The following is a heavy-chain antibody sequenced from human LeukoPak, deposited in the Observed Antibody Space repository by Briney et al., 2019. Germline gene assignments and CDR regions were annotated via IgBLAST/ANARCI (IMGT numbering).Heavy chain of an antibody. Sequence: GGSLRLSCAASGFTFSNYGLSWVRQAPGKGLEWVSSIFPSGGEIHYADSVRGRFTISRDNSKSTLSLQMSSLKAEDTAVYYCVREAAATLFDYWGQGTLVTVSS. D-gene: IGHD1-26*01. CDR3: VREAAATLFDY. CDR1: GFTFSNYG. J-gene: IGHJ4*02. V-gene: IGHV3-23*01. CDR2: IFPSGGEI.